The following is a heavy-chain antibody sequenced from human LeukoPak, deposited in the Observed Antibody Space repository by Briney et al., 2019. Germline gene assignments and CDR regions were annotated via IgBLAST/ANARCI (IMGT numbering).Heavy chain of an antibody. J-gene: IGHJ5*02. V-gene: IGHV4-61*01. CDR1: GGSISSSSYY. Sequence: PSETLSLTCTVSGGSISSSSYYWSWIRQPPGKGLEWIGYIYYSGSTNYNPSLKSRVTISVDTSKNQFSLKLSSVTAADTAVYYCARRYGNWFDPWGQGTLVTVSS. CDR3: ARRYGNWFDP. D-gene: IGHD2-15*01. CDR2: IYYSGST.